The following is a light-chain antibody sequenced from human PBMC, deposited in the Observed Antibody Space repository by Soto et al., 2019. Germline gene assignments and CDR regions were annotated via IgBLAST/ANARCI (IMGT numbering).Light chain of an antibody. J-gene: IGLJ3*02. V-gene: IGLV2-23*02. CDR1: SSDVGSYNL. CDR3: CSYAGSSTLL. CDR2: KVS. Sequence: QSALTQPASVSGSPGQSITISCTGTSSDVGSYNLVSWYQQHPGKAPKLMIYKVSKRPSGVSNRFSGSKSGNTASLTISGLQAEDEADYYCCSYAGSSTLLFGGGTKLTVL.